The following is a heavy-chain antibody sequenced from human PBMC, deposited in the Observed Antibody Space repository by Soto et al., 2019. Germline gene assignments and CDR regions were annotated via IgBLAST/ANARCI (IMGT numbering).Heavy chain of an antibody. CDR3: ATNRGGGGY. Sequence: EVQLVESGGGLIQPGGSLRLSCAVSGFTVSNNYMSWVRQAPGKGLEGVSVIYSGGYTAYGDSVKGRFTTSRDNSKNTLYLQKISLGPDAPAVFYGATNRGGGGYWGQGTLVTVSS. V-gene: IGHV3-53*01. D-gene: IGHD3-10*01. CDR1: GFTVSNNY. CDR2: IYSGGYT. J-gene: IGHJ4*02.